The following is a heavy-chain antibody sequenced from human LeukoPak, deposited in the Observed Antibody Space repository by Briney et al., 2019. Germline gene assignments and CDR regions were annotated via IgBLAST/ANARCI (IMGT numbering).Heavy chain of an antibody. V-gene: IGHV3-9*01. CDR1: GFTFDDYA. CDR2: ISWNSGSI. CDR3: AKDLVVGATTAE. J-gene: IGHJ4*02. D-gene: IGHD1-26*01. Sequence: QPGRSLRLSCAASGFTFDDYAMHWVRQAPGKGLEWVSGISWNSGSIGYADSVKGRFTISRDNAENSPCLQMNSLRAEDTALYYCAKDLVVGATTAEWSQGTLVTVSS.